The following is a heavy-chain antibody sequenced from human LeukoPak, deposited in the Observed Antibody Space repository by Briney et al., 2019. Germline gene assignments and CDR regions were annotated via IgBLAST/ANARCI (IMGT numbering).Heavy chain of an antibody. D-gene: IGHD3-10*01. CDR2: ISSSSSYI. V-gene: IGHV3-21*01. CDR3: ARTKYYYGSGSYRHYFDY. J-gene: IGHJ4*02. CDR1: GFTFSSYS. Sequence: PGGSLRLSCAASGFTFSSYSMSWVRQAPGKGLEWVSSISSSSSYIYYADSVKGRFTISRDNAKNSLYLQMNSLRAEDTAVYYCARTKYYYGSGSYRHYFDYWGQGTLVTVSS.